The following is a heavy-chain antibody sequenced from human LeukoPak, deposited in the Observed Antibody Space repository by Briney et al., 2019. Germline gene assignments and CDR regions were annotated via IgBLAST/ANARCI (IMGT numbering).Heavy chain of an antibody. CDR1: GGTFSSYT. D-gene: IGHD6-19*01. CDR3: ARGRYSSGWYYFDY. V-gene: IGHV1-69*02. CDR2: IIPILGIA. Sequence: SVKVTCKASGGTFSSYTISWVRQAPGQGLEWMGRIIPILGIANYAQKFQGRVTITADKSTSTAYMELSSLRSEDTAVYYCARGRYSSGWYYFDYWGQGTLVTVSS. J-gene: IGHJ4*02.